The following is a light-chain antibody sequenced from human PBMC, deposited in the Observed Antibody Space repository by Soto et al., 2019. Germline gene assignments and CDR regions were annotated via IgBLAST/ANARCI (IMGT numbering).Light chain of an antibody. CDR3: ATWDDSLNGFYV. V-gene: IGLV1-47*01. CDR2: RNN. CDR1: ISNIGSNY. Sequence: QSFLTRPPSASGTPGQGVTISCSGSISNIGSNYVYWYQQLPGTAPKLLIYRNNQRPSGVPDRFSGSKSGTSASLAISGLRSDDEADYFCATWDDSLNGFYVFGTGTKVTVL. J-gene: IGLJ1*01.